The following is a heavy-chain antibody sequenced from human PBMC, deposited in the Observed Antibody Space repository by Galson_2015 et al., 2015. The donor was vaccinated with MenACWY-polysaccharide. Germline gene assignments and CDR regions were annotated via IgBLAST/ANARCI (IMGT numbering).Heavy chain of an antibody. J-gene: IGHJ3*02. D-gene: IGHD6-13*01. CDR1: GGAVSRYC. Sequence: ETLCRTCTVSGGAVSRYCWSWIRQPPGKGLEWLGSIYYSGSTNNNSSLKRRVTISVDTSKNQFSLKLRSVTAADTAVYYCERECWIAAAGTGADAFDIWGQGTMVTVSS. V-gene: IGHV4-59*02. CDR2: IYYSGST. CDR3: ERECWIAAAGTGADAFDI.